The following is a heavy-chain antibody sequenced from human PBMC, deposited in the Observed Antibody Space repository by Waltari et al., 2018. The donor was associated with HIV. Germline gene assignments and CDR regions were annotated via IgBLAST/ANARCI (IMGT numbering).Heavy chain of an antibody. CDR2: IYRSGST. J-gene: IGHJ4*02. V-gene: IGHV4-38-2*02. CDR1: GYSISSSYY. Sequence: QVQLQESGPGLVKPSETLSLTCTVSGYSISSSYYWGWIRQPPGRGLEWIGSIYRSGSTDYNPSLKSRVTISIDTSKNQFSLNMSSVTAADTAVFYCARISTWGFFDYWGQGTLVTVSS. CDR3: ARISTWGFFDY. D-gene: IGHD7-27*01.